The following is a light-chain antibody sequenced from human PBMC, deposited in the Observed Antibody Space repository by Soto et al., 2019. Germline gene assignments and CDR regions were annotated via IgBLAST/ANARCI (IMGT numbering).Light chain of an antibody. CDR1: QSVASN. Sequence: EIVMPQSPASLSVSPGERVTLSCRASQSVASNLAWYQQKPGQAPRLLIYGTSTRATGVPARFSGSGSGTDFTLTISSLQAADFAVYHCQHYNNWPITFGQGTRLEI. CDR3: QHYNNWPIT. V-gene: IGKV3-15*01. J-gene: IGKJ5*01. CDR2: GTS.